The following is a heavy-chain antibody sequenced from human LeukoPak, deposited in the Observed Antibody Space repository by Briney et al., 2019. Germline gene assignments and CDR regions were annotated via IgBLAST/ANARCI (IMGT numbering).Heavy chain of an antibody. D-gene: IGHD2-15*01. V-gene: IGHV5-51*01. Sequence: GESLKISCKGFGYSFTTYWIGWVRQMPGKGLEWTGIIYPGDSDTRYSPSFQGQVTISVDKSISTAYLQWSSLKASDTAMYYCARARSCTGGSGYVEYWGQGTLVTVSS. CDR2: IYPGDSDT. CDR3: ARARSCTGGSGYVEY. CDR1: GYSFTTYW. J-gene: IGHJ4*02.